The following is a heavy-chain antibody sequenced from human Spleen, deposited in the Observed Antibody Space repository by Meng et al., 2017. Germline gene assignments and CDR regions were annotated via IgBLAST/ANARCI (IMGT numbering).Heavy chain of an antibody. D-gene: IGHD6-19*01. CDR2: IYYSGNT. CDR3: ASWIYSCGWQ. J-gene: IGHJ4*02. V-gene: IGHV4-39*07. CDR1: GGSISRSPYS. Sequence: LQLQGSGPGLGKPSETLSLTCTVSGGSISRSPYSWGWIRQSPGRGLEWIATIYYSGNTYYNPSLKSRVTISIDTSKNQFSLQLSSVTAADTAVYYCASWIYSCGWQWGQGTLVTVSS.